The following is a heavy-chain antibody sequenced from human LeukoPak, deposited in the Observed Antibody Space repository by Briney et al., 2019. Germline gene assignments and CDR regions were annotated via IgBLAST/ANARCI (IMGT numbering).Heavy chain of an antibody. Sequence: ASVKVSCKASGYTFTGYYMHWVRQAPGQGLEWMGWISTYNGETKYPQKFQGRVTMTTDTSTSTAYMELRTLRSDDTAVYYCARDRISFDYWGQGTLVTVSS. CDR3: ARDRISFDY. V-gene: IGHV1-18*04. CDR2: ISTYNGET. J-gene: IGHJ4*02. CDR1: GYTFTGYY. D-gene: IGHD2-15*01.